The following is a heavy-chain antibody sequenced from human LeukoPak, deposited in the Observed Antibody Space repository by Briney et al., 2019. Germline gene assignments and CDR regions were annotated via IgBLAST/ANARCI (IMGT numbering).Heavy chain of an antibody. Sequence: SVKVSCKASGGTFSSYAISWVRQAPGQGLEWMGRIIPIFGTANYAQKFQGRVTITTDESTSTAYMELSSLRSEDTAVYYCARDRRESALWFGESAADAFDVWGQGTMVTVSS. CDR1: GGTFSSYA. D-gene: IGHD3-10*01. CDR3: ARDRRESALWFGESAADAFDV. V-gene: IGHV1-69*05. J-gene: IGHJ3*01. CDR2: IIPIFGTA.